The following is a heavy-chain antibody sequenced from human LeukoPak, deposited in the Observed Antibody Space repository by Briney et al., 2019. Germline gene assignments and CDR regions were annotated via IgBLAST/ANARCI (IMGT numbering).Heavy chain of an antibody. Sequence: PSETLSLTCTVSGGSISSYYWGWIRQPAGKGLEWIGRIYTSGSTNYNPSLKSRVTMSVDTSKNQFSLKLSSVTAADTAVYYCARENSSSWYGGYYYYYGMDVWGQGTTVTVSS. D-gene: IGHD6-13*01. CDR3: ARENSSSWYGGYYYYYGMDV. CDR1: GGSISSYY. J-gene: IGHJ6*02. CDR2: IYTSGST. V-gene: IGHV4-4*07.